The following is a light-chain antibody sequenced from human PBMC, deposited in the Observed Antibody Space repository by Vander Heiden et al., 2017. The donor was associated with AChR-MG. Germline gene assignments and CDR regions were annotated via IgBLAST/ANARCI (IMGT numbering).Light chain of an antibody. CDR3: QQRSNWPLT. J-gene: IGKJ4*01. V-gene: IGKV3-11*01. CDR1: QSVSSY. Sequence: EIVFTQSPATLSLSPGDRATLSCRASQSVSSYLAWYQQKPGQAPRLLNYDASNRATGIPARCSGSGSGTDFTLTISSLEPEDFAVYYCQQRSNWPLTFGGGTKVEIK. CDR2: DAS.